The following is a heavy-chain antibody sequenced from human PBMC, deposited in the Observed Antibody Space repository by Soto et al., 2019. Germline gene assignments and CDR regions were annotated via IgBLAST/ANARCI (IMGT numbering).Heavy chain of an antibody. CDR2: INPNSGGT. V-gene: IGHV1-2*04. J-gene: IGHJ3*02. CDR3: ARGAIVGDTYGFDI. D-gene: IGHD1-26*01. CDR1: RYSLTGYY. Sequence: ASTPGCCKAARYSLTGYYMLWVRQARGQGLEWMGWINPNSGGTNYAQKFQGWVTMTRDTSISTAYMELSRLRSDDTAVYYCARGAIVGDTYGFDIWGQARIGTVS.